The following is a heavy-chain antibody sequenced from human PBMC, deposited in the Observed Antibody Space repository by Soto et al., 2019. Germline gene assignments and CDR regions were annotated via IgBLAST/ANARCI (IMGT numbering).Heavy chain of an antibody. V-gene: IGHV3-7*01. CDR3: ARDFLYDILTGYYDAFDI. D-gene: IGHD3-9*01. CDR2: IKQDGSEK. CDR1: GFTFSSYW. J-gene: IGHJ3*02. Sequence: GGSLRLSCAASGFTFSSYWMSWVRQAPGKGLEWVANIKQDGSEKYYVDSVKGRFTISRDNAKNSLYLQMNSPRAEDTAVYYCARDFLYDILTGYYDAFDIWGQGTMVTVSS.